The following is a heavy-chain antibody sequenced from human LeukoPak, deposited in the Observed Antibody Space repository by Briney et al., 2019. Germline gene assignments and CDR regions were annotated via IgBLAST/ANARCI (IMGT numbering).Heavy chain of an antibody. V-gene: IGHV3-7*03. CDR3: ARGRDVDS. Sequence: GGCLRLSCVTAAIFFNSYWVSRVRQAPWKGLEWVANENQDGSEIYYVDSVKGRFIMSRDNAKNSLYLQMSSLRVEDTAVYYCARGRDVDSWGQGTLVTVSS. CDR2: ENQDGSEI. J-gene: IGHJ4*02. CDR1: AIFFNSYW.